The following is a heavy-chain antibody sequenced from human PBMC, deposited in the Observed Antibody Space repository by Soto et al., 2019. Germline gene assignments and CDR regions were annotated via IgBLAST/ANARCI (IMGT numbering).Heavy chain of an antibody. CDR2: IIPIFGTA. J-gene: IGHJ6*02. CDR1: GGTFSSYA. V-gene: IGHV1-69*13. CDR3: ARIQWGYCSSTSCYTDYYYYGMDV. Sequence: ASVKVSCKASGGTFSSYAISCVRQPPGQGLEWMGGIIPIFGTANYAQKFQGRVTITADESTSTAYMELSSLRSEDTAVYYCARIQWGYCSSTSCYTDYYYYGMDVWGQGTTVTVSS. D-gene: IGHD2-2*02.